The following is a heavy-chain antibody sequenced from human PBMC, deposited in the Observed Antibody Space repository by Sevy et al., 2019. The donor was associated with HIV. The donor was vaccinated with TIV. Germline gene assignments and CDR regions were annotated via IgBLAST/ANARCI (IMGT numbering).Heavy chain of an antibody. Sequence: GGSLRLSCAASRFTFSNFWMTWVRQAPGKGLEWVVNIKQDGSEKYYVDSVRGRFTISRDNAKNSLYLQMNSLRAEDTAVYYCARWRTAITAFDIWGQGTMVTVSS. CDR2: IKQDGSEK. D-gene: IGHD5-18*01. CDR1: RFTFSNFW. CDR3: ARWRTAITAFDI. V-gene: IGHV3-7*01. J-gene: IGHJ3*02.